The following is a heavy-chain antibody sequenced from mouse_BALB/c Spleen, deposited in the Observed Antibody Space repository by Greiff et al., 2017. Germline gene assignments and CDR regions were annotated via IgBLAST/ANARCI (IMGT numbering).Heavy chain of an antibody. V-gene: IGHV5-12-2*01. CDR2: ISNGGGST. CDR1: GFTFSSYT. D-gene: IGHD2-4*01. Sequence: EVKLVESGGGLVKPGGSLKLSCAASGFTFSSYTMSWVRQTPEKRLEWVAYISNGGGSTYYPDTVKGRFTISRDNAKNTLYLQMSSLKSEDTAMYYCARHYDYGTWFAYWGQGTLVTVSA. J-gene: IGHJ3*01. CDR3: ARHYDYGTWFAY.